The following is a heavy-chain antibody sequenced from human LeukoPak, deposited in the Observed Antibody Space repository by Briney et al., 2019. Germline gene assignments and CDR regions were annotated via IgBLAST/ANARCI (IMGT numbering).Heavy chain of an antibody. D-gene: IGHD3-10*01. Sequence: PGGSLRLSCAASGFTFSSYSMNWVRQAPGKGLEWVSSISSSSSYIYYADSVKGRFTISRNNAKNSLYLQMNSLRAEDTAVYYCARDWGGSGSYDWGQGTLVTVSS. CDR2: ISSSSSYI. V-gene: IGHV3-21*01. CDR3: ARDWGGSGSYD. CDR1: GFTFSSYS. J-gene: IGHJ4*02.